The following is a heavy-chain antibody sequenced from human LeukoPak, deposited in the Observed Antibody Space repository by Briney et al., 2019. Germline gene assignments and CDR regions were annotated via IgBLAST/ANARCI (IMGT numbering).Heavy chain of an antibody. J-gene: IGHJ5*02. CDR1: GYTFTSYA. CDR2: INTNTGNP. CDR3: ARDLDCSSTSCYSFDP. V-gene: IGHV7-4-1*02. D-gene: IGHD2-2*01. Sequence: ASVKVSCTASGYTFTSYAMNWVRQAPGQGLEWMGWINTNTGNPTYAQGFTGRFVFSLDTSVSTAYLQISSLKAEDTAVYYCARDLDCSSTSCYSFDPWGQGTLVTVSS.